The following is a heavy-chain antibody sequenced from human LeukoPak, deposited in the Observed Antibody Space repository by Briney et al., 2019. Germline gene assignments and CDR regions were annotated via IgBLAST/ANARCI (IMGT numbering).Heavy chain of an antibody. J-gene: IGHJ5*02. V-gene: IGHV4-34*01. CDR2: INHSGST. Sequence: SETLSLTCAVYGGSFSGYYWSWIRQPPGKGLEWIGEINHSGSTNYNPSLKSRVTISVNTSKNQFSLKLSSVTAADTAVYYCARDRSSWFDPWGQGTLVTVSS. CDR3: ARDRSSWFDP. CDR1: GGSFSGYY.